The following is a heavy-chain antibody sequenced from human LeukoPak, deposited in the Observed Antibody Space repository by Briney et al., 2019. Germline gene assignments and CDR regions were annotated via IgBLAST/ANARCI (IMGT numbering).Heavy chain of an antibody. CDR3: ARDPYSGGYGAYYYYYMDV. Sequence: PGGSLRLSCAASGFTFSSYGMHWVRQAPGKALEWVSSITSSSSRTFYADSVKGRYTISRDNAKNSLYLQMDSLRAEDTAVYYCARDPYSGGYGAYYYYYMDVWGKGTTVTVSS. CDR1: GFTFSSYG. CDR2: ITSSSSRT. D-gene: IGHD1-26*01. V-gene: IGHV3-21*01. J-gene: IGHJ6*03.